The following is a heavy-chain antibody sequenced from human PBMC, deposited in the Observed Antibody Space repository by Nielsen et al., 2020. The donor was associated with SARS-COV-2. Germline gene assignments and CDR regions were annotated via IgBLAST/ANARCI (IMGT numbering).Heavy chain of an antibody. CDR3: ARTGIVAAGEDS. V-gene: IGHV4-31*11. J-gene: IGHJ4*02. D-gene: IGHD6-25*01. CDR1: GYSIKSGYY. Sequence: SETLSLTCAVSGYSIKSGYYWTWIRQLPGKGLEWIGYIYYTGITSYNPSLKSRVTLSVDTSENQFSLKLSSVTAADTAMYYCARTGIVAAGEDSWGQGILVAVSS. CDR2: IYYTGIT.